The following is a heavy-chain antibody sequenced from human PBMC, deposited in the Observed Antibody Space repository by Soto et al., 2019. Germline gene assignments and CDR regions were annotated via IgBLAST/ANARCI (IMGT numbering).Heavy chain of an antibody. CDR1: GFTFSSYA. J-gene: IGHJ6*02. Sequence: PGGSLRLSCAASGFTFSSYAMSWVRQAPGKGLEWVSAISGSGGSTYYADSVKGRFTISRDNSKNTLYLQMNSLRAEDTAVYYCAKGGLRVVVAPKYGMDVWGQGTTVTVAS. CDR3: AKGGLRVVVAPKYGMDV. D-gene: IGHD2-15*01. CDR2: ISGSGGST. V-gene: IGHV3-23*01.